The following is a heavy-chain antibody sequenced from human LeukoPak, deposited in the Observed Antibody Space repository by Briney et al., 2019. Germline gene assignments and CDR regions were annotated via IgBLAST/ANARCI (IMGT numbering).Heavy chain of an antibody. CDR3: ASHTAGHGSGY. CDR1: GASISSYY. CDR2: IYNSGST. D-gene: IGHD5-24*01. Sequence: PSETLSLTCTVSGASISSYYWSWIRQPQGKGLEWIGHIYNSGSTRYNPSLKSRVAISVDTSNNQFSLNLNSVTVADTAVYYCASHTAGHGSGYRGHGILVTVSS. J-gene: IGHJ4*01. V-gene: IGHV4-59*08.